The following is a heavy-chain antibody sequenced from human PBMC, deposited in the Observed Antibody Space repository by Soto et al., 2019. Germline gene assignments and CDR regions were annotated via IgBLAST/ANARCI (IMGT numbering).Heavy chain of an antibody. J-gene: IGHJ4*02. Sequence: GGSLRLSCAASGFTFSNAWMSWVRQAPGKGLEWVGRIKSKTDGGTTDYAAPVKGRFTISRDDSKNTLYLQMNSLKTEDTAVYYCTTVPRGGLKYYYDSSGYYYFDYWGQGTLVTVSS. V-gene: IGHV3-15*01. CDR3: TTVPRGGLKYYYDSSGYYYFDY. CDR2: IKSKTDGGTT. CDR1: GFTFSNAW. D-gene: IGHD3-22*01.